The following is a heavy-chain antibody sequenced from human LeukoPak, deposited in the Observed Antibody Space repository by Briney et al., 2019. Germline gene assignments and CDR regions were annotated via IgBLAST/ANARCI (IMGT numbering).Heavy chain of an antibody. D-gene: IGHD1-7*01. Sequence: REAPMIFCRGSGGSFISYWIGWGRRLPGGRGVGWVILYTGDSDTRYNPSFQSRVTISADKSINNAYLQWSSLKASDTAMYYCARRTFTNPNKDAFDIWGQGTMVTVSS. V-gene: IGHV5-51*01. CDR3: ARRTFTNPNKDAFDI. J-gene: IGHJ3*02. CDR2: LYTGDSDT. CDR1: GGSFISYW.